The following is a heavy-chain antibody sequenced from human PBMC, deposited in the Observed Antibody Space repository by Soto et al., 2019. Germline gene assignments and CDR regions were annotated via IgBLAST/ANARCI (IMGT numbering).Heavy chain of an antibody. V-gene: IGHV4-39*01. J-gene: IGHJ4*02. CDR2: IYYSGST. Sequence: SETLSLTCTVSGGSISSSSYYWGWIRQPPGKGLEWIGSIYYSGSTYYNPSLKSRVTISVDTSKNQSSLKLSSVTAADTAVYYCARTVGYCSGGSCISFDYWGQGTLVTVSS. D-gene: IGHD2-15*01. CDR3: ARTVGYCSGGSCISFDY. CDR1: GGSISSSSYY.